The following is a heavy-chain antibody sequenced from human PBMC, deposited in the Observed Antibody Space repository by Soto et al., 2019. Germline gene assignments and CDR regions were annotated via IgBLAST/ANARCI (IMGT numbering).Heavy chain of an antibody. CDR2: IYYSGST. D-gene: IGHD2-15*01. Sequence: SETLSLTCTVSGGSISSYYWSWIRQPPGKGLEWIGYIYYSGSTNYNPSLKSRVTISVDTSKNQFSLKLSSVTAADTAVYYCAREGVVARTFDYWGQGTLVTVSS. V-gene: IGHV4-59*01. J-gene: IGHJ4*02. CDR3: AREGVVARTFDY. CDR1: GGSISSYY.